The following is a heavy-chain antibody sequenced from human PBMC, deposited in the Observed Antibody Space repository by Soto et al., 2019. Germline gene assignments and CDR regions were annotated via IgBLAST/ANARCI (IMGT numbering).Heavy chain of an antibody. CDR3: ARESEDLTSNFDY. CDR2: ISRNGYNT. CDR1: GFSFVDFA. Sequence: PGGSLRLSCAASGFSFVDFAMHWVRQAPGKGLEWVSLISRNGYNTHYGDSMKGRFTISRDNAKNSLYLEMNSLRAEDTAVYCCARESEDLTSNFDYWGQGTPVTVSS. J-gene: IGHJ4*02. V-gene: IGHV3-43D*04.